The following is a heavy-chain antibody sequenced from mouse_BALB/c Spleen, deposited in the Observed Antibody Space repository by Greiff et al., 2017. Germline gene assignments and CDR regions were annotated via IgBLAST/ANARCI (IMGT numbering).Heavy chain of an antibody. Sequence: QVQLQQSGPQLVRPGASVKISCKASGYSFTSYWMPWVKQRPGQGLEWIGMIDPSDSETRLNQKFKGKATLTVDKSSSTAYMQLSSPTSEDSAVYDCASLYYKGYAMDYWGQGTSVTVSS. CDR1: GYSFTSYW. V-gene: IGHV1S127*01. J-gene: IGHJ4*01. CDR2: IDPSDSET. CDR3: ASLYYKGYAMDY. D-gene: IGHD1-1*01.